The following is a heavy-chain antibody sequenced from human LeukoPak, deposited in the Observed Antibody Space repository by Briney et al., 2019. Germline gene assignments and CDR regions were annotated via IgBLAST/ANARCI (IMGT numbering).Heavy chain of an antibody. V-gene: IGHV3-21*01. J-gene: IGHJ3*02. Sequence: GGSLRLSCAASGFTFSSYSMNWVRQAPGKGLEWVSSISGSSSYIYYADSVKGQFTISRDNAKNSLYLQMNSLRAEDTAVYYCARGGAAAGIDAFDIWGQGTVVTVSS. D-gene: IGHD6-13*01. CDR1: GFTFSSYS. CDR3: ARGGAAAGIDAFDI. CDR2: ISGSSSYI.